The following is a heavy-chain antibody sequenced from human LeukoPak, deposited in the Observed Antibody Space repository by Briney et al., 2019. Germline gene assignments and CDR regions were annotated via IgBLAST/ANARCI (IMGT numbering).Heavy chain of an antibody. CDR2: IYPGDSDT. J-gene: IGHJ3*02. CDR3: ARPLDYYDSSGYYGAFDI. Sequence: GESLKLSCKGSGYSFTSYWIGWVRQMPGKGLEWMGIIYPGDSDTRYSPSFQGQVTISADKSISTAYLQWSSLKASDTAMYYCARPLDYYDSSGYYGAFDIWGQGTMVTVSS. V-gene: IGHV5-51*03. CDR1: GYSFTSYW. D-gene: IGHD3-22*01.